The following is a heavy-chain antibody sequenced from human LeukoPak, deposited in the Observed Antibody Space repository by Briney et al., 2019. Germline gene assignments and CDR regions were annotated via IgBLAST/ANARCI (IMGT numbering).Heavy chain of an antibody. D-gene: IGHD6-25*01. CDR3: ARDPSAGSES. J-gene: IGHJ4*02. Sequence: GGSLRLSCAASGFTFDDYAMHWVRQAPGKGLEWVSLISWDGGSTYYADSVKGRFTISRDNSKNSLYLQMNSLRVEDTAVYYCARDPSAGSESWGQGTLVTVSS. V-gene: IGHV3-43D*03. CDR1: GFTFDDYA. CDR2: ISWDGGST.